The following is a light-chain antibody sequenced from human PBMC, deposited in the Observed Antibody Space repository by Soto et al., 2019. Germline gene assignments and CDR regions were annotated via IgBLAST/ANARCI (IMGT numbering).Light chain of an antibody. CDR1: SSDVGGSNY. Sequence: QSALTQPPSASGSPGQSVTISCTGTSSDVGGSNYVSWYQQHPGKAPKLLIYEVSKRPSGVPDRFSGPKSGNTASLTVSGLQAEDEADYYCNSYASGNTVVFGGGTKLTVL. V-gene: IGLV2-8*01. CDR2: EVS. J-gene: IGLJ2*01. CDR3: NSYASGNTVV.